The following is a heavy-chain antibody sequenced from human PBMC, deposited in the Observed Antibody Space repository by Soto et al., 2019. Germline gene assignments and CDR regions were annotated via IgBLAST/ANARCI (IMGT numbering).Heavy chain of an antibody. J-gene: IGHJ6*02. CDR2: ISSSSSTI. V-gene: IGHV3-48*02. D-gene: IGHD6-13*01. CDR3: ARDRTLVPHYYYYGMDV. Sequence: EVQLVESGGGLVQPGGSLRLSCAASGFTFSSYSMNWVRRAPGKGLEWVSYISSSSSTIYYADSVKGRFTISRDNAKNSLYLQMNSLRDEDTAVYYCARDRTLVPHYYYYGMDVWCQGTTVTVSS. CDR1: GFTFSSYS.